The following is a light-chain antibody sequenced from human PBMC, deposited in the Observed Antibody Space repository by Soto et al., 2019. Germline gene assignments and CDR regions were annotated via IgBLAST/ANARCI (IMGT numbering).Light chain of an antibody. CDR3: QSYDSSLTRYV. CDR2: TNT. CDR1: SSNFGAGYD. J-gene: IGLJ1*01. Sequence: QSVLTQPPSVSGAPGQRVTISCTGGSSNFGAGYDVHWYQQLPGTAPKLLIYTNTNRPSGVPDRFSGSKSGTSASLAITGLQAEDEADYYCQSYDSSLTRYVLGAATKVTV. V-gene: IGLV1-40*01.